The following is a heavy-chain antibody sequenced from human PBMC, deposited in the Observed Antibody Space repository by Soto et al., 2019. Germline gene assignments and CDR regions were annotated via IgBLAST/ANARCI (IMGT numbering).Heavy chain of an antibody. CDR1: GGSISSGGYS. CDR2: IYYSGST. J-gene: IGHJ4*02. Sequence: SETLSLTCAVSGGSISSGGYSWSWIRQPPGKGLEWIGSIYYSGSTYYNPSLKSRVTISVDTSKNQFSLKLSSVTAADTAVYYCARQRYYDSSGYYSDYWGQGTLVTVSS. D-gene: IGHD3-22*01. V-gene: IGHV4-30-2*03. CDR3: ARQRYYDSSGYYSDY.